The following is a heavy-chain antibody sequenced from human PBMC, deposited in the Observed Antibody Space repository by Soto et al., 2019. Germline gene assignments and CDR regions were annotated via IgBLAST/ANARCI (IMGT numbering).Heavy chain of an antibody. V-gene: IGHV1-69*01. CDR1: GGTFSSKS. D-gene: IGHD2-15*01. CDR3: ASLPSTIVAMVAATPPPYYAMDV. CDR2: INPIFGTA. J-gene: IGHJ6*02. Sequence: QVQLVQSGAEVKKPGSSVKLSCKASGGTFSSKSISWVRQAPGQGLEWIGGINPIFGTATYAQRFQDRVTITADGSTSTAYLDLSRLRSEDTAVYEGASLPSTIVAMVAATPPPYYAMDVWGRGTTVPVSS.